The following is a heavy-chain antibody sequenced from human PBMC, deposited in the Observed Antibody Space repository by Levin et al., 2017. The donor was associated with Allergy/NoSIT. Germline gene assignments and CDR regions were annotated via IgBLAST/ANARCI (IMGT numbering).Heavy chain of an antibody. CDR1: GGSFITSSYF. Sequence: SETLSLTCTVSGGSFITSSYFWAWIRQPPGKGLEWPGSIYYSGTTYYNPSLKSRLTISIDTSTNQLSLKLRSVTAADTAVYYCARHTALLWFEELVFDSWGQGNLVAVSS. V-gene: IGHV4-39*01. D-gene: IGHD3-10*01. J-gene: IGHJ4*02. CDR3: ARHTALLWFEELVFDS. CDR2: IYYSGTT.